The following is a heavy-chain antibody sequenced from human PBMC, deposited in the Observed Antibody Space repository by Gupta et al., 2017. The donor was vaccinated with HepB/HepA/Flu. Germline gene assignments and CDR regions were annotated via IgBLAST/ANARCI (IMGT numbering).Heavy chain of an antibody. CDR3: AKEGIAYGGGDCNLSFDY. V-gene: IGHV3-30*18. Sequence: QAPGKGLEWVAVISYDGSNKYYADSVKGRVTISRDNSKNTLYRQMNSLRAEETAVYYCAKEGIAYGGGDCNLSFDYWGQGTLVTVYS. D-gene: IGHD2-21*02. J-gene: IGHJ4*02. CDR2: ISYDGSNK.